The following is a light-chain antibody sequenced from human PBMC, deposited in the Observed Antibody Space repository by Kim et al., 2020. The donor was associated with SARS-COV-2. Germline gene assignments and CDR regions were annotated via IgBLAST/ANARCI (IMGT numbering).Light chain of an antibody. CDR3: QQYNSPWT. Sequence: SASVGDRVTIPCRASQSLGGWLAWYQQRPGKAPKLLIYKASTLESGVPSRFSGSGSGTEFTLTISSLQPDDFATYYCQQYNSPWTFGQGTKVDIK. J-gene: IGKJ1*01. CDR2: KAS. CDR1: QSLGGW. V-gene: IGKV1-5*03.